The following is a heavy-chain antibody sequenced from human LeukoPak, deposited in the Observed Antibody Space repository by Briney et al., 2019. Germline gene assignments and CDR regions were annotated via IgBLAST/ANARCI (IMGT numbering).Heavy chain of an antibody. Sequence: GGSLRLSCAASGLTFSGHTMNWVRQAPGKGLEGVSYISSTSSTIYYADSVKGRFTISRDNAKNSLYLQMNSLSADDTAVYYCARVLASAGTTFDIWGQGTMVTVSS. CDR1: GLTFSGHT. CDR3: ARVLASAGTTFDI. J-gene: IGHJ3*02. V-gene: IGHV3-48*04. CDR2: ISSTSSTI. D-gene: IGHD6-13*01.